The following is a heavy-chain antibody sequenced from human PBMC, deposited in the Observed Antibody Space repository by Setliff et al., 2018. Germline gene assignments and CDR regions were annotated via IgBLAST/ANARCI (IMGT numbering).Heavy chain of an antibody. V-gene: IGHV4-59*01. D-gene: IGHD5-18*01. Sequence: KASETLSLTCTVSGGSISPYFWSWIRQPPGKGLEWIGYIYHNGNTNFNPSLKTRVTMSVDTSKNQFALNLRSVTAADTAVYYCVRDRTAYSYGLDVRGQGTTVTVSS. CDR3: VRDRTAYSYGLDV. CDR1: GGSISPYF. CDR2: IYHNGNT. J-gene: IGHJ6*02.